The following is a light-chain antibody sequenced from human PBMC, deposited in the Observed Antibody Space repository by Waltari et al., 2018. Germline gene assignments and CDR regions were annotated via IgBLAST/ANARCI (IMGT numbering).Light chain of an antibody. J-gene: IGLJ2*01. CDR2: EVN. Sequence: FMLTQPPPVSESPGKTVTISCPRSRRSFATTYCHGYQQRTGSSPTTVIYEVNQRPSGVPDRFSGSIDSSSNSASLTISGLKTEDEADYYCQSYDSSTVVFGGGTKLTVL. CDR3: QSYDSSTVV. CDR1: RRSFATTY. V-gene: IGLV6-57*01.